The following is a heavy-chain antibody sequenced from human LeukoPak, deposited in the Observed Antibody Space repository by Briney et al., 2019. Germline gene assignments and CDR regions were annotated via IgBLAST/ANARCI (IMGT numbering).Heavy chain of an antibody. CDR1: GFTFSSYG. CDR3: AKGYIDIVGATAYYFDY. Sequence: HPGRSLRLSCAASGFTFSSYGTHWVRQAPGKGLEWVAVISYDGSNKYYADSVKGRFTISRDNSKNTLYLQMNSLRAEDTAVYYCAKGYIDIVGATAYYFDYWGQGTLVTVSS. D-gene: IGHD1-26*01. CDR2: ISYDGSNK. J-gene: IGHJ4*02. V-gene: IGHV3-30*18.